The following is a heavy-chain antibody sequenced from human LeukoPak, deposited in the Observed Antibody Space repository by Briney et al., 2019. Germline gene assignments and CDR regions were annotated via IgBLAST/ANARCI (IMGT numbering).Heavy chain of an antibody. CDR3: ARRRKSRYYYDSSGSADAFDI. V-gene: IGHV5-51*01. J-gene: IGHJ3*02. CDR1: GYSFTSYW. D-gene: IGHD3-22*01. CDR2: IYPGDSDT. Sequence: GESLKISCKGSGYSFTSYWIGWVRQMPGKGLEWMGIIYPGDSDTRYSPSFQGPVTISADKSISTASLPRNSLKTSDTASYYRARRRKSRYYYDSSGSADAFDIWGQGKMVTVSS.